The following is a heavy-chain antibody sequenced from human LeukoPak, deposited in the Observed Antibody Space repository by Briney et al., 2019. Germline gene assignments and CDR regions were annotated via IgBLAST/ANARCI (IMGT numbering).Heavy chain of an antibody. D-gene: IGHD3-22*01. Sequence: GGSLRLSCAASGSTFSDYYMSWIRQAPGKGLEWVSYISSSGSTIYYADSVKGRFTISRDNAKNSLYLQMNSLRAEDTAVYYCARDLIPDYYDSSGYGGAFDIWGQGTMVTVSS. CDR3: ARDLIPDYYDSSGYGGAFDI. CDR2: ISSSGSTI. V-gene: IGHV3-11*01. J-gene: IGHJ3*02. CDR1: GSTFSDYY.